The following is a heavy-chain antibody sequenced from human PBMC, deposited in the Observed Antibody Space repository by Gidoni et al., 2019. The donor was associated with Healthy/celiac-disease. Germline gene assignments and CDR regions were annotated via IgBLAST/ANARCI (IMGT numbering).Heavy chain of an antibody. CDR1: GYTFTGYY. D-gene: IGHD4-17*01. CDR2: INPNSGGT. J-gene: IGHJ6*02. CDR3: ARFSTVTTSYYYGMDV. V-gene: IGHV1-2*02. Sequence: QVQLVQSGAEVKKPGASVKFSCKASGYTFTGYYMHWVRQAPGQGLEWMGWINPNSGGTNYAQKFQGRVTMTRDTSISTAYMELSRLRSDDTAVYYCARFSTVTTSYYYGMDVWGQGTTVTVSS.